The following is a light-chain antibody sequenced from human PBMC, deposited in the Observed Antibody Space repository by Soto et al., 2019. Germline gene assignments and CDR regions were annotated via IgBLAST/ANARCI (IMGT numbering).Light chain of an antibody. V-gene: IGKV3-15*01. CDR2: GAS. CDR1: QSVSSSY. J-gene: IGKJ1*01. CDR3: QQFNVWPPWT. Sequence: EIVLTQSPGTLSLTPGERATLSCRASQSVSSSYLAWYQQKPGQAPRLLIYGASTRAAGIPARFSGSGFGTEFTLTISSLQSGDFAIYFCQQFNVWPPWTFGQGTKVDI.